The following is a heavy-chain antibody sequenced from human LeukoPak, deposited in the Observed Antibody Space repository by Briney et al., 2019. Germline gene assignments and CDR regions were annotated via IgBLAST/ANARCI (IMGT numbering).Heavy chain of an antibody. CDR1: GYTFTSYD. J-gene: IGHJ3*02. V-gene: IGHV1-8*01. CDR3: ARKSYGYSYGYRKVDAFDI. D-gene: IGHD5-18*01. Sequence: GASVKVSCKASGYTFTSYDINWVRQATGQGLEWMGWMNPNSGNTGYAQKFQGRVTMTRSTSISTAYMELSSLRSEDTAVYYCARKSYGYSYGYRKVDAFDIWGQGTMVTVSS. CDR2: MNPNSGNT.